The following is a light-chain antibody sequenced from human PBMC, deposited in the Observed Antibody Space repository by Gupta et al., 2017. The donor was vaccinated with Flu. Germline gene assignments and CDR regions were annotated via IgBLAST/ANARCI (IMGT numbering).Light chain of an antibody. J-gene: IGLJ2*01. CDR1: YSNIGSKG. Sequence: VTISCSGSYSNIGSKGFSWYPHRTAPAPNLLICDNGRRRSAIPDRFSASKSGTSATIHTTGVPAGEEADYYCDSSDTRRSVGVFGGGTKLTVL. CDR2: DNG. V-gene: IGLV1-51*01. CDR3: DSSDTRRSVGV.